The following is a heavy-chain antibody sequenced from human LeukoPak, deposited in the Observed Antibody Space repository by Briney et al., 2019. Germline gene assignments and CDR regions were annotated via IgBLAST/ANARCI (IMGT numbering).Heavy chain of an antibody. D-gene: IGHD3-10*01. Sequence: GASVKVSFKASGYTFTSYGISWVRQAPGQGLEWMGWISAYNGNTNYAQKLQGRVTMTTDTSTSTAYMELRSLRSDDTAVYYCAKALRSGSYSHFDYWGQGTLVTVSS. J-gene: IGHJ4*02. V-gene: IGHV1-18*01. CDR2: ISAYNGNT. CDR1: GYTFTSYG. CDR3: AKALRSGSYSHFDY.